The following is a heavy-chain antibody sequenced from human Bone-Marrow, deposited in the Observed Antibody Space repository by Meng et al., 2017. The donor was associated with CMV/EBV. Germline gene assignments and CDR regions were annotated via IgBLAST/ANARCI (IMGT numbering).Heavy chain of an antibody. D-gene: IGHD3-22*01. CDR3: ARGGIVVVKGWFDP. V-gene: IGHV4-30-4*08. CDR1: GGSISSGDYY. Sequence: SETLSLTCTVSGGSISSGDYYWSWIRQPPGKGLEWIGYIYHSGSTYYNPSLKSRVTISVDTSKNQFSLKMSSVTAADTAVYYCARGGIVVVKGWFDPWGQGTLVTVSS. J-gene: IGHJ5*02. CDR2: IYHSGST.